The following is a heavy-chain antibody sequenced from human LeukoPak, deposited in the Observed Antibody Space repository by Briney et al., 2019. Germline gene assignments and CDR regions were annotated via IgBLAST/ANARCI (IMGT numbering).Heavy chain of an antibody. CDR2: ISGSGDST. D-gene: IGHD3-22*01. V-gene: IGHV3-23*01. CDR3: AKDNLNTMIVVVISPNFDY. CDR1: GFTFSSYA. Sequence: GGSLRLSCAASGFTFSSYAMSWVRQAPGKGLEWVSAISGSGDSTYYADSVKGRFTISRDNSKNTLYLQMNSLRAEDTAVYYCAKDNLNTMIVVVISPNFDYWGQGTLVTVSS. J-gene: IGHJ4*02.